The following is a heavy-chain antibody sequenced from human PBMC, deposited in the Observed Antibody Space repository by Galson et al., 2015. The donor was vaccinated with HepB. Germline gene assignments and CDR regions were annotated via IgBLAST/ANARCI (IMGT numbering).Heavy chain of an antibody. CDR2: IDWDDDK. V-gene: IGHV2-70*11. J-gene: IGHJ6*02. Sequence: PALVKPTQTLTLTCTFSGFSLSTSGMCVSWIRQPPGKALEWLARIDWDDDKYYSTSLKTRLTISKDTSKNQVVLTMTNMDPVDTATYYCARRTIAAAGTGPYYYYYYGMDVWGQGTTVTVSS. D-gene: IGHD6-13*01. CDR3: ARRTIAAAGTGPYYYYYYGMDV. CDR1: GFSLSTSGMC.